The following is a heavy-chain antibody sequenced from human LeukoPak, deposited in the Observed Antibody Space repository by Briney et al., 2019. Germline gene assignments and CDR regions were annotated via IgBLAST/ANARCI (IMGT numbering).Heavy chain of an antibody. J-gene: IGHJ6*03. CDR3: AKTGRTYYYDSSGYRRGHFSYYYMDV. CDR1: GFSFSGYY. V-gene: IGHV4-34*01. Sequence: SETLSLTCAVYGFSFSGYYRSWLRQPPGKGLEWIGEINHSGRTNYNPSLKSGVTISVDTSKNQFSLTLSSVTAADTAVYYCAKTGRTYYYDSSGYRRGHFSYYYMDVWGKGTTVTISS. CDR2: INHSGRT. D-gene: IGHD3-22*01.